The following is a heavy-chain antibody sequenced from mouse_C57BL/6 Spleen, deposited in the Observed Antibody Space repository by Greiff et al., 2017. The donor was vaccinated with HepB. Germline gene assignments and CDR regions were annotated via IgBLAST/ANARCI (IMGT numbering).Heavy chain of an antibody. J-gene: IGHJ2*01. V-gene: IGHV1-55*01. CDR2: IYPGSGST. Sequence: VQLQQPGAELVKPGASVKMSCKASGYTFTSYWITWVKQRPGQGLEWIGDIYPGSGSTNYNEKFKSKATLTVDTSSSTAYMQLSSLTSEDSAVYYCERKDYYGNYGDYWGQGTTLTVSS. CDR3: ERKDYYGNYGDY. D-gene: IGHD2-1*01. CDR1: GYTFTSYW.